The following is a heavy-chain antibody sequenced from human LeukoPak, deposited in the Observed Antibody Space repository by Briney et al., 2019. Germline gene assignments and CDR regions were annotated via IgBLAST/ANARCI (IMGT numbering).Heavy chain of an antibody. CDR1: GSTFTSYG. CDR3: AVGVTTYAFDI. J-gene: IGHJ3*02. CDR2: ISVYNGNT. D-gene: IGHD1-26*01. V-gene: IGHV1-18*01. Sequence: ASVKVSCTASGSTFTSYGISWVRQPPGQGLGWMGWISVYNGNTNYAQKLQGRVTMTTDTSTSTAYMELRSLRSDDTAVYYCAVGVTTYAFDIWGQGTMVTVSS.